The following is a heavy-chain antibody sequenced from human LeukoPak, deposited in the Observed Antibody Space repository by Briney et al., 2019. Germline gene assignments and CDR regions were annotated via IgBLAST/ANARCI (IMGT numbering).Heavy chain of an antibody. CDR1: GGSISSSSYY. CDR2: IYYSGST. Sequence: SETLSLTCPVSGGSISSSSYYWGWIRQPPGKGLEWIGSIYYSGSTYYNPSLKSRVTISVDTSKNQFSLKLSSVTAADTAVYYCAREKGSYSLFGYWGQGTLVTVSS. V-gene: IGHV4-39*07. CDR3: AREKGSYSLFGY. D-gene: IGHD1-26*01. J-gene: IGHJ4*02.